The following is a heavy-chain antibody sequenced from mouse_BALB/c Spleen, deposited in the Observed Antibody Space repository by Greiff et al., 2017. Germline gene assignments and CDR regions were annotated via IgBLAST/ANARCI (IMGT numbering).Heavy chain of an antibody. V-gene: IGHV1-80*01. CDR1: GYAFSSYW. CDR3: ARRGYGSSNAMDY. Sequence: VQLQQSGAELVRPGSSVKISCKASGYAFSSYWMNWVKQRPGQGLEWIGQIYPGDGDTNYNGKFKGKATLTADKSSSTAYMQLSSLTSEDSAVYFCARRGYGSSNAMDYWGQGTSVTVSS. D-gene: IGHD1-1*01. CDR2: IYPGDGDT. J-gene: IGHJ4*01.